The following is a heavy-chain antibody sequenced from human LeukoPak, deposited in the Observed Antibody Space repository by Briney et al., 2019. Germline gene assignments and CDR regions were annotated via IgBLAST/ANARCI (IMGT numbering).Heavy chain of an antibody. D-gene: IGHD3-10*01. CDR2: ISHSGGST. J-gene: IGHJ5*02. CDR3: AKGSGSSPFDP. V-gene: IGHV3-23*01. CDR1: GFTFSSYA. Sequence: GGSLRLSCAASGFTFSSYAMSWVRRAPGKGLERVSAISHSGGSTYYADSVRGRFTISRDNSKNTLYLQMSSLRAEDTAVYYCAKGSGSSPFDPWGQGTLVTVSS.